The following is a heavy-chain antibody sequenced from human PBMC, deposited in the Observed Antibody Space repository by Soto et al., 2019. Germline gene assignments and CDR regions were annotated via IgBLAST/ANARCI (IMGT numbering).Heavy chain of an antibody. CDR3: ATHLPKLEPYLDAFDI. J-gene: IGHJ3*02. Sequence: ASVKVSCKVSGYTLTELSMHWVRQAPGKGLEWMGGFDPEDGETIYAQKFQGRVTMTEDTSTDTAYMELSSLRSEDTAVYYCATHLPKLEPYLDAFDIWGQGTMVTVSS. CDR2: FDPEDGET. CDR1: GYTLTELS. D-gene: IGHD1-1*01. V-gene: IGHV1-24*01.